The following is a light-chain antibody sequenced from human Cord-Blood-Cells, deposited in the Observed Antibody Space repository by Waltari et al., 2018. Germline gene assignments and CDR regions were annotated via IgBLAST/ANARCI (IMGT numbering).Light chain of an antibody. CDR3: CSYAGSSTWV. CDR2: EGS. V-gene: IGLV2-23*01. J-gene: IGLJ3*02. CDR1: SSDVGSYNL. Sequence: QLTLTQPTSAPGYPGQSITISCTGTSSDVGSYNLVSCYQRHPGTAPKLMLYEGSKRPSGVSHRFSGSRSGNTASRTSYGLQAEDEADYYCCSYAGSSTWVFGGGTKLTVL.